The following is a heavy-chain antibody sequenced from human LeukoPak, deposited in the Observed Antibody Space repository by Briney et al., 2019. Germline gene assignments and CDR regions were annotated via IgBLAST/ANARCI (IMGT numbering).Heavy chain of an antibody. J-gene: IGHJ4*02. V-gene: IGHV4-31*03. CDR2: IYYSGST. CDR3: ARGGYSGYESDY. CDR1: GGSISSGGYY. Sequence: PSQTLSLTCTVSGGSISSGGYYWSWIRQHPGKGLEWIGYIYYSGSTYYNPFLKSRVTISVDTSKNQFSLKLSSVTAADTAVYYCARGGYSGYESDYWGQGTLVTVSS. D-gene: IGHD5-12*01.